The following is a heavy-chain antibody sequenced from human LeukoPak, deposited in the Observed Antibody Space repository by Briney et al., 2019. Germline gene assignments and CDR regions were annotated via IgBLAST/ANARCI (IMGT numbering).Heavy chain of an antibody. Sequence: GGSLRLSCAASGFTFSYAWKSWVRQTPGKGLEWVGRIKSKRDGGTADSAAPVKGRFTISRHDSKNTVYLQMNSLKAEDTAVYYCTTDLGSGSLFDYWGQGILVTVSS. D-gene: IGHD1-26*01. CDR1: GFTFSYAW. CDR2: IKSKRDGGTA. J-gene: IGHJ4*02. CDR3: TTDLGSGSLFDY. V-gene: IGHV3-15*01.